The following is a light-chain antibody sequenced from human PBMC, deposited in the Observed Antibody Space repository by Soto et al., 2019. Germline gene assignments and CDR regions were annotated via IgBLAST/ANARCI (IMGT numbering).Light chain of an antibody. Sequence: QDVLTQPPSASGTPGQRVTISCSGSSSNIGSNTVNWYQQLPGTAPKLLIYSNNQRPSGVPDRFSGSKSGTSASLAISGLQSEDEADYYCAAWDDSLNGAVFGGGTQLTVL. CDR2: SNN. CDR1: SSNIGSNT. V-gene: IGLV1-44*01. CDR3: AAWDDSLNGAV. J-gene: IGLJ7*01.